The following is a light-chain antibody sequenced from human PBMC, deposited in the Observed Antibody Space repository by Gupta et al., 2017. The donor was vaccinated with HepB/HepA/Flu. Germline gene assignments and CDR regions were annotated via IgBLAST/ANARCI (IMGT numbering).Light chain of an antibody. J-gene: IGLJ1*01. CDR1: SSDFGTYDY. CDR2: DVD. CDR3: CSYTGRNPYNYV. V-gene: IGLV2-11*01. Sequence: QSALTQPRSVSGSPGQSVTISCTGTSSDFGTYDYVSWYQQHPGKAPHLMIYDVDKRPSGVPDRFSCSKSGNTASLTISGLQAEEEAYYYCCSYTGRNPYNYVFGTGTKVTVL.